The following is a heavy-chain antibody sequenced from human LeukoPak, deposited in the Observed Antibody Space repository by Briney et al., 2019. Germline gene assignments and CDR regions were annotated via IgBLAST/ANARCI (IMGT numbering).Heavy chain of an antibody. CDR1: GLTFSSYW. CDR2: IKGDGSST. CDR3: VKDQYSSGWYAGNY. V-gene: IGHV3-74*01. D-gene: IGHD6-19*01. J-gene: IGHJ4*02. Sequence: PGGSLRLSCAGSGLTFSSYWMHWVRQAPGKGLVWVSRIKGDGSSTSYADSVKGRFTISRDNSKNTLYLQMSSLRVEDTAVYYCVKDQYSSGWYAGNYWGQGTLVTVSS.